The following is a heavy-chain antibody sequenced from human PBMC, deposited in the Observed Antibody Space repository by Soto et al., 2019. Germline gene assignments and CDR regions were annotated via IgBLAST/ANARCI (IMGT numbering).Heavy chain of an antibody. Sequence: QVQLQESGPGLVKPSETLSLNCTVSGGSVSSGSYYWSWIRQPPGKGLEWIGYIYYSGSTNYNPSLKSRVTISVDTSKNHFSLKLSSVTAADTAVYYCARDGVARRFDYWGQGTLVTVSS. J-gene: IGHJ4*02. CDR1: GGSVSSGSYY. V-gene: IGHV4-61*01. D-gene: IGHD3-3*01. CDR2: IYYSGST. CDR3: ARDGVARRFDY.